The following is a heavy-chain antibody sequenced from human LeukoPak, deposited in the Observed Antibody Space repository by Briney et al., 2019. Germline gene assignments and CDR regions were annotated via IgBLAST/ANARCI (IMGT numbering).Heavy chain of an antibody. J-gene: IGHJ4*02. CDR2: ISSESAHI. CDR3: ARAYDFWSGYYVFDY. CDR1: GFTFSDYS. Sequence: GGSLRLSCAASGFTFSDYSMNWVRQAPGMGLEWVSSISSESAHILYADSVKGRFTISRDNAKNSLYLQMNSLRAEDTAVYYCARAYDFWSGYYVFDYWGQGTLVTVSS. D-gene: IGHD3-3*01. V-gene: IGHV3-21*01.